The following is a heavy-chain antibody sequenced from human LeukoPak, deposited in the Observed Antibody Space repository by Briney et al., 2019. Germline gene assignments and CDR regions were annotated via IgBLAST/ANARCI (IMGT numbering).Heavy chain of an antibody. CDR2: IYPGDSDT. D-gene: IGHD6-19*01. CDR3: ARVPGIAVAGQTTYYYYGMDV. Sequence: GESLKISCKGSGYSFTSYWIGWVRQMPGKGLKWMGIIYPGDSDTRYSPSFQGQVTISADKSISTAYLQWSSLKASDTAMYYCARVPGIAVAGQTTYYYYGMDVWGQGTTVTVSS. J-gene: IGHJ6*02. CDR1: GYSFTSYW. V-gene: IGHV5-51*01.